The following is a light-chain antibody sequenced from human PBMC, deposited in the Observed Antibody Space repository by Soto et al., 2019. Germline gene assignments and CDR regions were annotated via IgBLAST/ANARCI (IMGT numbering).Light chain of an antibody. CDR1: SSDFGGYNY. J-gene: IGLJ1*01. V-gene: IGLV2-11*01. CDR3: CSYAGTYTFEV. Sequence: QSVLTQPRSVSGSPGQSVTISCTGTSSDFGGYNYVSWYQQHPGKAPKVMIYDVSKRPSGVPDRFSGSKSGNTASLTISGLQAGDEADYYCCSYAGTYTFEVFGTGTKVTV. CDR2: DVS.